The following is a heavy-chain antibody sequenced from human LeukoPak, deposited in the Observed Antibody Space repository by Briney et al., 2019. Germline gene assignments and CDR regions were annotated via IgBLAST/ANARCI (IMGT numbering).Heavy chain of an antibody. Sequence: PGGSLRRSCAGSGFTFSGNAMSGLRQAPGKGRKWFSTISSSSSGTYYADHVMGRFTISRDNSKNTLHLQMNSLRAEDTAVYYCAKGPLCSSTTCYTTGRFDHWGQGTLVTVSS. CDR1: GFTFSGNA. D-gene: IGHD2-2*02. CDR2: ISSSSSGT. J-gene: IGHJ4*02. CDR3: AKGPLCSSTTCYTTGRFDH. V-gene: IGHV3-23*01.